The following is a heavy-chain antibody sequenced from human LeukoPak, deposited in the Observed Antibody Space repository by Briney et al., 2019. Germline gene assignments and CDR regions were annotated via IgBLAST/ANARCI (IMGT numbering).Heavy chain of an antibody. CDR1: GGTFSSYT. D-gene: IGHD2-2*01. Sequence: SVKVSCKASGGTFSSYTVSWVRQAPGQGLEWMGRIIPILGIANYAQKFQGRVTITADKSTSTAYMELSSLRSEGTAVYYCARAGGNYCSSTSCFQSDVWGQGTLVTVSS. CDR2: IIPILGIA. CDR3: ARAGGNYCSSTSCFQSDV. J-gene: IGHJ4*02. V-gene: IGHV1-69*02.